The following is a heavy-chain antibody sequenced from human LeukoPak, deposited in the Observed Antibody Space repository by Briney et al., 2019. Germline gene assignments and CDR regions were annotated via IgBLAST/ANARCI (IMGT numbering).Heavy chain of an antibody. Sequence: GGSLRLSCAASGFTFSSYEMNWVRQAPGKGLEWVSYISGSGSTIYYADSVKGRFTISRDNAKNSLYLQMNSLRAEDTAVYYCAELGITMIGGVWGRGTTVTISS. J-gene: IGHJ6*04. V-gene: IGHV3-48*03. CDR3: AELGITMIGGV. CDR2: ISGSGSTI. CDR1: GFTFSSYE. D-gene: IGHD3-10*02.